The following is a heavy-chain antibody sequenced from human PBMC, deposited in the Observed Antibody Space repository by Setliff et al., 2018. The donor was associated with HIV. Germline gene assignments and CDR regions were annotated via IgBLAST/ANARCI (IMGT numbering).Heavy chain of an antibody. CDR1: GGSISSSTYY. J-gene: IGHJ2*01. Sequence: PSETLSLTCSVSGGSISSSTYYWGWIRPPPGLGLEWIGSIYHSGFTYHNPSLKSRITLSVDTSKNQFSLKLSSVTAADTAVYYCARRGHNWYFDLWGRGTLVTVSS. V-gene: IGHV4-39*01. CDR3: ARRGHNWYFDL. CDR2: IYHSGFT.